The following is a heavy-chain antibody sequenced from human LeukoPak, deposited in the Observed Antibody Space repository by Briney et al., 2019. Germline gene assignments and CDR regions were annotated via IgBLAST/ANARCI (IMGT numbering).Heavy chain of an antibody. J-gene: IGHJ5*02. Sequence: VKVSCKASGYTFTSYDINWVRQATGQGLEWMGWMNPNSGNTGYAQKLQGRVTMTRNTSISTAYMELSSLRSEDTAVYYCARGPSRSQLVPRRMYNWFDPWGQGTLVTVSS. CDR1: GYTFTSYD. CDR3: ARGPSRSQLVPRRMYNWFDP. CDR2: MNPNSGNT. V-gene: IGHV1-8*01. D-gene: IGHD6-13*01.